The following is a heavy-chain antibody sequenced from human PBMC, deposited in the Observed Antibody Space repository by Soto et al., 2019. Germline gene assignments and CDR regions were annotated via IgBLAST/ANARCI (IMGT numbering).Heavy chain of an antibody. V-gene: IGHV4-59*01. CDR3: TRMNYYDTSGYPFDY. CDR1: GGSISSYY. CDR2: IYFRGTT. J-gene: IGHJ4*02. Sequence: SETLSLTCTVSGGSISSYYWSWIRQPPGKGLEWIGYIYFRGTTNYNPSLKSRVTMSADTSKNQFSLKLNSVTAADTAVYYCTRMNYYDTSGYPFDYWGQGMMVTVSS. D-gene: IGHD3-22*01.